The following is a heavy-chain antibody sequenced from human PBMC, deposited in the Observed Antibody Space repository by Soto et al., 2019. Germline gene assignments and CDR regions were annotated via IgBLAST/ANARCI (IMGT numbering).Heavy chain of an antibody. D-gene: IGHD2-15*01. CDR2: IIHPDIT. CDR1: GFTFKNCG. J-gene: IGHJ4*02. Sequence: GSLRLSCTASGFTFKNCGMIWVRQAPGKGLEWVAAIIHPDITNYADSVQGRFTISRDNAKKSLYLEINSLRAEDTAVYYCARDCGRCYSGFDSWGQGTLVTVSS. CDR3: ARDCGRCYSGFDS. V-gene: IGHV3-21*04.